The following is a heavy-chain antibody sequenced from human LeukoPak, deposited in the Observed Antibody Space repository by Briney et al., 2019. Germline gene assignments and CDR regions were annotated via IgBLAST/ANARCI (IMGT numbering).Heavy chain of an antibody. CDR3: ARGYYGSGSYYNFALDY. D-gene: IGHD3-10*01. Sequence: ASVKVSCKASGYTFTSYGISWVRQAPGQGLEWMGWISAYNGNTNYAQKLQGRVTMTTDASTSTAYMELRSLRSDDTAVYYCARGYYGSGSYYNFALDYWGQGTLVTVSS. CDR1: GYTFTSYG. CDR2: ISAYNGNT. J-gene: IGHJ4*02. V-gene: IGHV1-18*01.